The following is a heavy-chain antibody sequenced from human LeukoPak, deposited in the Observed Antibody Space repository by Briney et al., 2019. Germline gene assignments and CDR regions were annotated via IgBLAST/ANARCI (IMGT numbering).Heavy chain of an antibody. CDR1: AGSISSSSYC. CDR2: IYYSGST. Sequence: SETLSLTCTVSAGSISSSSYCWVWIRQPPGKGLEGIGSIYYSGSTYYNPSLKSRVTISVDTSKNQFSPTLTSVPAADTAVYTCARHIRKRGIAVAGTPGWFDPWGRGTLVTVSS. V-gene: IGHV4-39*01. J-gene: IGHJ5*02. CDR3: ARHIRKRGIAVAGTPGWFDP. D-gene: IGHD6-19*01.